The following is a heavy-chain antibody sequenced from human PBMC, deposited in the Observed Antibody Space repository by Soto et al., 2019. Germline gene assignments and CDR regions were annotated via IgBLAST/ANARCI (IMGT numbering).Heavy chain of an antibody. Sequence: SETLSLTCAVYGGSFSGYYWSWIRQPPGKGLEWIGEINHSGSTNYNPSLKSRVTISVDTSKNQFSLKLSSVTAADTAVYYCARRKPIVVLPAALAERKNWFDPWGQGTLVTVSS. CDR1: GGSFSGYY. V-gene: IGHV4-34*01. CDR3: ARRKPIVVLPAALAERKNWFDP. J-gene: IGHJ5*02. D-gene: IGHD2-2*01. CDR2: INHSGST.